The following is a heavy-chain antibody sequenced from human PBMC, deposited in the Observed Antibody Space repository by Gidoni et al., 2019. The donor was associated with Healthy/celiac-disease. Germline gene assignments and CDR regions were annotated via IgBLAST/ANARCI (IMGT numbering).Heavy chain of an antibody. Sequence: QVQLVESGGGLVKPGGSLRLSCAASGFTFSDYYMSWIRQAPGKGLEWVSYISSSSSYTNYADSVKGRFTISRDNAKNSLYLQMNSLRAEDTAVYYCATSMVRGVIIPFGYWGQGTLVTVSS. CDR1: GFTFSDYY. CDR3: ATSMVRGVIIPFGY. D-gene: IGHD3-10*01. J-gene: IGHJ4*02. V-gene: IGHV3-11*05. CDR2: ISSSSSYT.